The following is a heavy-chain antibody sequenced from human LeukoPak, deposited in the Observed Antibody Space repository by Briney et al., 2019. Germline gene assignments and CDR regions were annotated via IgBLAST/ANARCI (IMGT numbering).Heavy chain of an antibody. J-gene: IGHJ4*02. D-gene: IGHD5-24*01. CDR1: GFTFSNYW. CDR2: IKQDGSEK. V-gene: IGHV3-7*01. CDR3: ARVGVAGFRDGYNMY. Sequence: GGSLRLPCAASGFTFSNYWMSWVRQAPGKGLEWLANIKQDGSEKNYVDSVKGRFTISRDNAKNSLYLQMNSLRAEDTAVYYCARVGVAGFRDGYNMYWGQGTLVTVSS.